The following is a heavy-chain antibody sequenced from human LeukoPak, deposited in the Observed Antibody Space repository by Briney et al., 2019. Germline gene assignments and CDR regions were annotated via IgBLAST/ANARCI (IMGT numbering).Heavy chain of an antibody. V-gene: IGHV3-30*02. CDR1: GFTFSSYG. CDR2: IRYDGSNK. CDR3: AKDRGTGFLHDWTVSS. J-gene: IGHJ4*02. D-gene: IGHD3/OR15-3a*01. Sequence: GSLRLSCAASGFTFSSYGMHWVRQAPGKGLEWVAFIRYDGSNKYYADSVKGRFTISRDNSKNTLDLQMNSLTVEDTALYYCAKDRGTGFLHDWTVSSWGQGTRVTVSS.